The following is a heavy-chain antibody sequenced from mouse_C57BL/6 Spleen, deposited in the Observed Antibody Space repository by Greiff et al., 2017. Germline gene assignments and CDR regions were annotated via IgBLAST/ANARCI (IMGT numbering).Heavy chain of an antibody. CDR3: ARDYYSNLYAMDY. CDR1: GFSLTSYG. Sequence: QVQLKQSGPGLVQPSQCLSITCTVSGFSLTSYGVHWVRQSPGKGLEWLGVIWSGGSTDYNATFISRLSISKDNSKSQVFFTMNSLQADDTAIYYGARDYYSNLYAMDYWGQGTSVTVSS. D-gene: IGHD2-5*01. V-gene: IGHV2-2*01. CDR2: IWSGGST. J-gene: IGHJ4*01.